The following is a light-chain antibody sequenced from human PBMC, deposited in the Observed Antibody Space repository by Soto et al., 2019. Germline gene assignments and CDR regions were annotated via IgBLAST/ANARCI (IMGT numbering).Light chain of an antibody. J-gene: IGKJ2*01. CDR1: QDIGIN. CDR2: GAS. Sequence: QLTQSPSSLSASVGDRVTITCRASQDIGINLAWYHQVPGKAPKVLISGASAVQTGVPSGFSGSGSGTDFTLTISSLRPEHFATYYCQQLHIYPYTFGQGTKLEI. V-gene: IGKV1-9*01. CDR3: QQLHIYPYT.